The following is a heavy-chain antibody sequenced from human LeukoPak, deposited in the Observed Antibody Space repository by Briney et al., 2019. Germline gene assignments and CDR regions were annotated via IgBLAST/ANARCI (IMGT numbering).Heavy chain of an antibody. D-gene: IGHD2-2*01. CDR2: ISGRGGRT. J-gene: IGHJ4*02. CDR3: EKFVVVPAANFDY. CDR1: GFTFSSYG. V-gene: IGHV3-23*01. Sequence: GGSLRLSCAASGFTFSSYGMSWVRQAPGKGLEWVSGISGRGGRTYYADSVTGRFTISRDNSKNTLYLQMNSLRAEDTAVYYCEKFVVVPAANFDYWGQGTLVTVSS.